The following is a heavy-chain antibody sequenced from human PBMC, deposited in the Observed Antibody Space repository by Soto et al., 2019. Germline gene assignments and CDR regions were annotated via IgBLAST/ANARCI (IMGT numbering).Heavy chain of an antibody. D-gene: IGHD6-13*01. CDR1: GGSISSYC. CDR2: IYYSGST. Sequence: ASETLSLTCTVSGGSISSYCWSWIRQPPGKGLEWIGYIYYSGSTNYNPSLKSRVTISVDTSKNQFSLKLSSVTAADTAVYYCARGSGYSSSWYFDYWGRETLVTVSS. V-gene: IGHV4-59*01. CDR3: ARGSGYSSSWYFDY. J-gene: IGHJ4*02.